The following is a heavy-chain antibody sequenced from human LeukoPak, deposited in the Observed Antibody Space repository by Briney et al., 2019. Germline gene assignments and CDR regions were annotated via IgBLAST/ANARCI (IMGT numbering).Heavy chain of an antibody. D-gene: IGHD1/OR15-1a*01. CDR2: IYLYGTT. CDR1: GGSIRSNNYY. Sequence: PSETLSLTCTVSGGSIRSNNYYWGWIRQSPVKGLEWIGEIYLYGTTNYNPSFTSRVTMSVDRSRNQFSLKLPSVTAADTAVYYCARQKWEQQGRDYYFNGLDVWGPGTTVIVSS. CDR3: ARQKWEQQGRDYYFNGLDV. V-gene: IGHV4-39*07. J-gene: IGHJ6*02.